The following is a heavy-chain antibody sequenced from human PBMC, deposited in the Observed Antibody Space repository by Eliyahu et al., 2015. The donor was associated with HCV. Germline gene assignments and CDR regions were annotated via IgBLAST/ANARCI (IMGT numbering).Heavy chain of an antibody. CDR2: IYTSGST. D-gene: IGHD3-22*01. J-gene: IGHJ4*02. V-gene: IGHV4-61*02. Sequence: GPGLVKPSQTLSLTCTVSGGSISSGSYYWSWIRQPAGKGLEWIGRIYTSGSTNYNPSLKSRVTISVDTSKNQFSLKLSSVTAADTAVYYCAREGDYYDSSGYYGYWGQGTLVTVSS. CDR3: AREGDYYDSSGYYGY. CDR1: GGSISSGSYY.